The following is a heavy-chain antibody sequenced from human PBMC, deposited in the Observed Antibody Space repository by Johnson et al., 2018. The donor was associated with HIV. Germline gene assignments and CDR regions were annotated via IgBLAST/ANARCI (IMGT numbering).Heavy chain of an antibody. CDR1: GFTFDDFA. V-gene: IGHV3-30*14. Sequence: QVQLVESGGGVVRPGGSLRLSCAASGFTFDDFAMSWVRQAPGKGLEWVAVISYDGSNKYYADSVKGRFTISRDNSKNTLYLQMNSLRAEDTAVYYCASLSSSLFGAFDIWGQGTMVTVSS. D-gene: IGHD6-13*01. CDR3: ASLSSSLFGAFDI. J-gene: IGHJ3*02. CDR2: ISYDGSNK.